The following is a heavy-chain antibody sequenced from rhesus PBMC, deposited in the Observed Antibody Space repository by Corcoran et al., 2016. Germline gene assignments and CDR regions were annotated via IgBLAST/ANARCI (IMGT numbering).Heavy chain of an antibody. CDR3: ARGLCSWLDAFDF. J-gene: IGHJ3*01. V-gene: IGHV2-174*01. Sequence: QVTLKESGPALVKPTRTLTLTCTFSGFSLTTSGMGVGWIRQPPGKALEWLALLYWDDDRRYSTSIKRRLNISKDTSKNQVVLIMTNMDPVDTATYYCARGLCSWLDAFDFWGQGLRVTVSS. CDR2: LYWDDDR. D-gene: IGHD6-13*01. CDR1: GFSLTTSGMG.